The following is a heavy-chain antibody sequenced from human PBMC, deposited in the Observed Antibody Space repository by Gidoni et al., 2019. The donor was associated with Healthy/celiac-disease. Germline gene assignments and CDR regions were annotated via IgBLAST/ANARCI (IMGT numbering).Heavy chain of an antibody. V-gene: IGHV3-23*01. Sequence: EVQLLESGGGLVQPGGSLRLSCAASGFSFTSYAMSWVRQAPGKGLDWVSGISGSGATTYYAASVKGRFTISRDNSKNTLHLQMNTLRAEDTAVYYCAKGGGFYYGGDWFDPWGQGTLVTVSS. D-gene: IGHD3-22*01. CDR3: AKGGGFYYGGDWFDP. CDR2: ISGSGATT. J-gene: IGHJ5*02. CDR1: GFSFTSYA.